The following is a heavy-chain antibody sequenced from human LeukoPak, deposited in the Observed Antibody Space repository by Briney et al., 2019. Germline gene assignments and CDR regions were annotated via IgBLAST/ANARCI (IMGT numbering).Heavy chain of an antibody. CDR1: GGSISIDYY. D-gene: IGHD5/OR15-5a*01. V-gene: IGHV4-30-4*01. CDR2: IFYSGNT. CDR3: ARGRSNAFDV. J-gene: IGHJ3*01. Sequence: SETLSLTCTVSGGSISIDYYWGWIRQTPGKGPGLEWIGYIFYSGNTNYNASLRSRATISVDTSKNEFSLQLISVTAADTAIYFCARGRSNAFDVWGPGSVVTVSS.